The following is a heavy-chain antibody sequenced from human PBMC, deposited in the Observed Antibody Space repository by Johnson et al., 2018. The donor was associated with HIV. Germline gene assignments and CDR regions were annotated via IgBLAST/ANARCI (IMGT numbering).Heavy chain of an antibody. CDR3: ARVGQLARTHAFDI. CDR1: GFTFSSYA. J-gene: IGHJ3*02. CDR2: VSSNGGST. D-gene: IGHD6-13*01. Sequence: MLLVESGGGLVQPGGSLRLSCAASGFTFSSYAMHWVRQAPGKGLEYVSAVSSNGGSTYYANSVRGRFIISRDNSKNTLYLQMNSLRAEDTAVYYCARVGQLARTHAFDIWGQGTMVTVSS. V-gene: IGHV3-64*01.